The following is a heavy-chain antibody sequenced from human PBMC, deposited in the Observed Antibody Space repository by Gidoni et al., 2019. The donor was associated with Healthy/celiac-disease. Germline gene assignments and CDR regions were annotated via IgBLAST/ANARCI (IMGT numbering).Heavy chain of an antibody. J-gene: IGHJ3*02. V-gene: IGHV4-30-2*01. CDR2: LYPSGST. Sequence: QLQLQESGSGLVKPSQTLSLTCAVSGGSISSGGYSWRWIRQPPGKGLEWIGYLYPSGSTYYNPSHKSRVTISVDRSKNQFSLKLSSVTAADTAVYYCARTLMGFRTHVVVDAFDIWGQGTMVTVSS. CDR3: ARTLMGFRTHVVVDAFDI. CDR1: GGSISSGGYS. D-gene: IGHD2-15*01.